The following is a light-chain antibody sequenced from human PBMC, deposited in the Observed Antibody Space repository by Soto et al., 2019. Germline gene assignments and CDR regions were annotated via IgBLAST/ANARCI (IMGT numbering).Light chain of an antibody. CDR3: SSYAGSGSVV. Sequence: QSALTQPASVSGSPGQSITISCTGTSSDVGSYNLVSWYQQHPGKAPKLMIYEGSKRPSGVSNRFSGSKSGNTASLTISGLQAEDEADYYCSSYAGSGSVVFSGGTKVTVL. CDR1: SSDVGSYNL. CDR2: EGS. J-gene: IGLJ2*01. V-gene: IGLV2-23*01.